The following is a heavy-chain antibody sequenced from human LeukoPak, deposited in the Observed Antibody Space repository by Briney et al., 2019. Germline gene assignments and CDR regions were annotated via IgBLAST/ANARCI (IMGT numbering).Heavy chain of an antibody. CDR1: GYTFTSYY. J-gene: IGHJ4*02. CDR2: INPSGGST. Sequence: ASVKVSCKASGYTFTSYYMHWVRQAPGQGLEWMGIINPSGGSTSYAQRFQGRVTMTTDTSTSTAYMELRSLRSDDTAVYYCARGEITDSSGLDYWGRGTLVTVSS. V-gene: IGHV1-46*01. CDR3: ARGEITDSSGLDY. D-gene: IGHD3-22*01.